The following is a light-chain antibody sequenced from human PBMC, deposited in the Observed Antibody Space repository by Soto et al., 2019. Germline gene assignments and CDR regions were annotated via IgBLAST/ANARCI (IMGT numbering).Light chain of an antibody. CDR2: EAS. J-gene: IGLJ1*01. CDR1: TSDIGSYNL. CDR3: CSYAGSSTWV. V-gene: IGLV2-23*01. Sequence: QSALTQPASVSGSPGQSITIFCTGTTSDIGSYNLVSWYQQHPGKVPKIIIYEASKRPSGAPYRFSGSKSGNTASLTISGLQAEDEADYYCCSYAGSSTWVFGTGTKLTVL.